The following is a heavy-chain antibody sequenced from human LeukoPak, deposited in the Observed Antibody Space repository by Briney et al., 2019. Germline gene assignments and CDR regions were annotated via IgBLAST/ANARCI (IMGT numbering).Heavy chain of an antibody. CDR3: ARELVVPAAMDYYYYGMDV. D-gene: IGHD2-2*01. CDR2: ISYDGSNK. CDR1: GFTFSSYA. Sequence: PGGSLRLSCAAPGFTFSSYAMHWVRQAPGKGLEWVAVISYDGSNKYYADSVKGRFTISRDNSKNTLYLQMNSLRAEDTAVYYCARELVVPAAMDYYYYGMDVWGQGTTVTVSS. V-gene: IGHV3-30-3*01. J-gene: IGHJ6*02.